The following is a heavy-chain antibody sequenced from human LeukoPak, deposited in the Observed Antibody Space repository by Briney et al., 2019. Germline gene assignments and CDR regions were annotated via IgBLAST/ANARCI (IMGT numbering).Heavy chain of an antibody. D-gene: IGHD3-10*01. CDR2: IFYTGNS. CDR3: ARLGASLVWDSGSFPDS. CDR1: GVYFGSSGCY. Sequence: PSETLSLTCLVSGVYFGSSGCYWGWTRQPPGKGLKWIGSIFYTGNSYSNPSLHSRVTISADTSKNQFSLKLQFVTAADTAVYYCARLGASLVWDSGSFPDSWGQGTLVTVTS. J-gene: IGHJ4*02. V-gene: IGHV4-39*01.